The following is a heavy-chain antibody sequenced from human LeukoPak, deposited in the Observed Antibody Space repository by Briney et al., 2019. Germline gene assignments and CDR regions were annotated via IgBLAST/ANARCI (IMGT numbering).Heavy chain of an antibody. Sequence: ASVKVSCKASGYTFTSYYMHWVRQAPGQGLEWMGIINPSGGSTSYAQKFQGRVTITADESTSTAYMELSSLRSEDTAVYYCARDRRYSSGWYDYYGMDVWGQGTTVTVSS. J-gene: IGHJ6*02. D-gene: IGHD6-19*01. CDR3: ARDRRYSSGWYDYYGMDV. V-gene: IGHV1-46*01. CDR1: GYTFTSYY. CDR2: INPSGGST.